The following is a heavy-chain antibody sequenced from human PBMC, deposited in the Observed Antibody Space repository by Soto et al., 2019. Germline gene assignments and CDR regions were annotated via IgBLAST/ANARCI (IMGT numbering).Heavy chain of an antibody. J-gene: IGHJ4*02. D-gene: IGHD3-9*01. CDR3: ARGSGRYFDWLFETPFDY. CDR1: GYTFTSYD. Sequence: ASAKVSCNTSGYTFTSYDIYCELQATGQGLEWMGWMTPNSGNTGYAQKFQGRVTMTRNTSISTAYMELSSLRSEDTAVYYCARGSGRYFDWLFETPFDYWGQGPLVTV. CDR2: MTPNSGNT. V-gene: IGHV1-8*01.